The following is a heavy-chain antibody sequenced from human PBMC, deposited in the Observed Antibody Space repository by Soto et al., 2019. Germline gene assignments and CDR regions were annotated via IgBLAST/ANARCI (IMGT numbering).Heavy chain of an antibody. V-gene: IGHV3-23*01. CDR3: GKDEGNTVVGASRGFDH. CDR1: GFTFSTYS. J-gene: IGHJ4*02. Sequence: GGSLRLSGAASGFTFSTYSMNWVRQAPGKGLEWLSLISGSGSGTYYADSVKGRFTISRDNSMNTLFLQMNSLRAEDTAVYYCGKDEGNTVVGASRGFDHCGQGTLVTFSS. D-gene: IGHD1-26*01. CDR2: ISGSGSGT.